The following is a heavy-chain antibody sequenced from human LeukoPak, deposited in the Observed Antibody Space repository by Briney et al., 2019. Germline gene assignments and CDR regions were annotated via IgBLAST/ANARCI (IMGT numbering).Heavy chain of an antibody. D-gene: IGHD5-18*01. CDR3: AKAAWIQLWLFDY. Sequence: GGSLRLSCAASGFTFSSYGMHWVRQAPGKGLEWVAFIRYDGSNKYYADSVKGRFTISRDNSKNTLYLQMNSLRAEDTAVYYCAKAAWIQLWLFDYWGQGTLVTVSS. J-gene: IGHJ4*02. CDR2: IRYDGSNK. V-gene: IGHV3-30*02. CDR1: GFTFSSYG.